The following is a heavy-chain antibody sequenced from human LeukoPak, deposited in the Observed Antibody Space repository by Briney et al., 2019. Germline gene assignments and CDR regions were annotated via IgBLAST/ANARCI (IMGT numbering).Heavy chain of an antibody. D-gene: IGHD2-8*01. CDR1: GFTFSRYS. CDR3: ANADGYAIDY. J-gene: IGHJ4*02. CDR2: ISIGNTYI. Sequence: KPGGSLRLSCAASGFTFSRYSMNWVRQAPGKGLEWVSSISIGNTYIYYADSVKGRFTISRDNAKNSLYLQMNSLRAEDTAVYYCANADGYAIDYWGQGTLVTVSS. V-gene: IGHV3-21*01.